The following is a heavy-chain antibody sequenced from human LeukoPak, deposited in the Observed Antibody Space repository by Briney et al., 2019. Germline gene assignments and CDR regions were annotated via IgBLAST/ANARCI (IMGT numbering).Heavy chain of an antibody. V-gene: IGHV5-51*01. D-gene: IGHD2-2*01. J-gene: IGHJ5*02. Sequence: GEALQFSCQTSGYTFTGYWIGWVRQMPRKGLEGMGSIYPGDSATRYSPSFQGQVTISAYTSINTAYLQWTNLKASDTAMYYCWRLTGYCSGTSCGFGVHWFDPWGQGTLVTVSS. CDR1: GYTFTGYW. CDR3: WRLTGYCSGTSCGFGVHWFDP. CDR2: IYPGDSAT.